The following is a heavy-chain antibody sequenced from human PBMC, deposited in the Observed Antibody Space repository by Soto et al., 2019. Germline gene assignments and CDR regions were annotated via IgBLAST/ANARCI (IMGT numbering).Heavy chain of an antibody. Sequence: GESLKISCNGSGYSFTSYWISWVRQMPGKGLEWMGRIDPSDSYTNYSPSFQGHVTISADKSISTAYLQWSSLKASDTAMYYCARLGYDSSGYYYYYCMDVWGQGTTVTVSS. J-gene: IGHJ6*02. CDR2: IDPSDSYT. D-gene: IGHD3-22*01. CDR3: ARLGYDSSGYYYYYCMDV. CDR1: GYSFTSYW. V-gene: IGHV5-10-1*01.